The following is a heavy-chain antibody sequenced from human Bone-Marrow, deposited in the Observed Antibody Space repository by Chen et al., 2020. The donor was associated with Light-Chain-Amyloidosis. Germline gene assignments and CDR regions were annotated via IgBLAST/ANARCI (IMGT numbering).Heavy chain of an antibody. CDR2: IYPDDSDA. CDR1: GYTFPNYW. V-gene: IGHV5-51*01. J-gene: IGHJ4*02. CDR3: ARRRDGYNFDY. Sequence: EVQLEQSGPEVKKPGESLKISCKGSGYTFPNYWIGWVRQMPGKGPEWMGIIYPDDSDARYSPSFEGQVTISADKSITTAYRQWRSLKASDTAMYYCARRRDGYNFDYWGQGTLVTVSS. D-gene: IGHD5-12*01.